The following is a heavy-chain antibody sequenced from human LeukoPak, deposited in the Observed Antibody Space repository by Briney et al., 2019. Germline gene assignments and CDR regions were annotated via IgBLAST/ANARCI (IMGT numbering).Heavy chain of an antibody. D-gene: IGHD3-3*01. V-gene: IGHV3-15*01. Sequence: GGSLRLSCAASGSTFSNAWMSWVRQAPGKGVEWVGRIKSKIDGGTTDYAAPVKGRFTISRDDSKNTLYLQMNSLKTEDTAVYYCTTLIFGVVIDAFDIWGQGTMVTVSS. CDR2: IKSKIDGGTT. CDR3: TTLIFGVVIDAFDI. J-gene: IGHJ3*02. CDR1: GSTFSNAW.